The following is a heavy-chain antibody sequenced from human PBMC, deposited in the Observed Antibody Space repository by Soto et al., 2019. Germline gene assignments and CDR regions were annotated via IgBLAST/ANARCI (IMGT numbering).Heavy chain of an antibody. CDR1: GGSFSGYY. J-gene: IGHJ4*02. CDR2: INHSGST. CDR3: ARAAESGSPWGFDY. V-gene: IGHV4-34*01. Sequence: QVQLQQWGARLLKPSETLSLNCAVYGGSFSGYYWSWIRQPPGKGLEWIWEINHSGSTNYNPSLKSRVTISVDTSKNQFSLKLSSVTAADTALYYCARAAESGSPWGFDYWGQGIRVTVSS. D-gene: IGHD1-26*01.